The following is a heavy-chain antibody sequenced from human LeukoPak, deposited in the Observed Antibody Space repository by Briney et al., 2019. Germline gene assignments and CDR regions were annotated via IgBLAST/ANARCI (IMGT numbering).Heavy chain of an antibody. Sequence: GGSLRLSCAASGFTFSSYSMNWVRQAPGKGLEWVSSISSSSSYIYYADSVKGRFTISRDNAKNSLYLQMNSLRAEDTAVYYCAREEVTAIPAYWGQEPWSPSPQ. CDR3: AREEVTAIPAY. J-gene: IGHJ4*01. D-gene: IGHD2-21*02. CDR2: ISSSSSYI. CDR1: GFTFSSYS. V-gene: IGHV3-21*01.